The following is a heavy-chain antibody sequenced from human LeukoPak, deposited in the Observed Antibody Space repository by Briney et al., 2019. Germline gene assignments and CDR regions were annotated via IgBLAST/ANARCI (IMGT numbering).Heavy chain of an antibody. CDR1: GFTFSSYA. V-gene: IGHV3-23*01. CDR2: ISGSGGST. Sequence: GGSLRLSCAASGFTFSSYAMSWVRQAPAKGLEWVSAISGSGGSTYYADSVKGRFTISRDNSKNTLYLQMNSLRAEDTAVYCCAKDKMITFGGVIVLNWFDPWGQGTLVTVSS. D-gene: IGHD3-16*02. CDR3: AKDKMITFGGVIVLNWFDP. J-gene: IGHJ5*02.